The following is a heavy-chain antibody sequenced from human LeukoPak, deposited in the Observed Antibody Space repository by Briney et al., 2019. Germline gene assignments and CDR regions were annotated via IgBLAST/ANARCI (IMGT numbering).Heavy chain of an antibody. Sequence: SETLSLTCTVSGGSITSSYWSWIRQSPGKGLEWIGYIHYTGSTNYNPSLKGRVTMLIDTSKNQFSLKLSSVTAADTAVYYCARGRYSAGDNWFDPWGQGTLVTVSS. CDR3: ARGRYSAGDNWFDP. CDR2: IHYTGST. CDR1: GGSITSSY. J-gene: IGHJ5*02. D-gene: IGHD3-9*01. V-gene: IGHV4-59*01.